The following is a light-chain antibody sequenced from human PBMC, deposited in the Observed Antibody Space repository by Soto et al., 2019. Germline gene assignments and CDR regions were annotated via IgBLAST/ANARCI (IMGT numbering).Light chain of an antibody. J-gene: IGKJ4*01. V-gene: IGKV3-11*01. CDR1: QSVSSY. CDR2: DAS. Sequence: EIVLTQSPATLSLSPGEIATLSCRASQSVSSYLAWYQQKPGQAPRLLIYDASNRATGIPARFSGSGSGTDFTLTISSLEPEDFVVYYCQQRSNWPPVFGGGTKVEIK. CDR3: QQRSNWPPV.